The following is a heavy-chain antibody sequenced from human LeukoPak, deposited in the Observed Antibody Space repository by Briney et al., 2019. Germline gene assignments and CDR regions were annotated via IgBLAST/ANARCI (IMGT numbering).Heavy chain of an antibody. D-gene: IGHD4-23*01. J-gene: IGHJ4*02. CDR3: ARSSGLYGGNSAFDC. V-gene: IGHV1-2*02. Sequence: GASVKVSCKASGYTFTDYYTHWVRQAPGQGLEWMGWINPNTAGTNYAQKLQGRVTMTRDTSISTAYMELSRLRSDDTAVYYCARSSGLYGGNSAFDCWGQGPLVTVSS. CDR2: INPNTAGT. CDR1: GYTFTDYY.